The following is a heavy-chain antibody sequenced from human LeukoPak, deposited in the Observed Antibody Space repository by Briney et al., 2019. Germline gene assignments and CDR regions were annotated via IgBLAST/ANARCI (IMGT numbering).Heavy chain of an antibody. V-gene: IGHV4-4*07. CDR2: IYINGTT. J-gene: IGHJ5*02. CDR3: AKIFRLRRIDP. CDR1: GGSIRDYS. D-gene: IGHD2-15*01. Sequence: PSETLSVTCTVSGGSIRDYSWSWLRQPAGKGMEWMGHIYINGTTNYSPSLKSRVTMSVDTSKNQFSLRLNSVTAADTAVYYCAKIFRLRRIDPWGQGTLVTVSS.